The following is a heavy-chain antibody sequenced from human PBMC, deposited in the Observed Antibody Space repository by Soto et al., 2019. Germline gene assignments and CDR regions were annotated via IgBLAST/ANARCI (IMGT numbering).Heavy chain of an antibody. Sequence: SETLSLTCTVSGGSISSSSYYWGWIRQPPGKGLEWIGSIYYSGSTYYNPSLKSRVTISVDTSKNQFSLKLSSVTAADTAVYYCARQPVVVVAATPKWRFDPWGQGTLVTVSS. D-gene: IGHD2-15*01. CDR3: ARQPVVVVAATPKWRFDP. J-gene: IGHJ5*02. CDR2: IYYSGST. V-gene: IGHV4-39*01. CDR1: GGSISSSSYY.